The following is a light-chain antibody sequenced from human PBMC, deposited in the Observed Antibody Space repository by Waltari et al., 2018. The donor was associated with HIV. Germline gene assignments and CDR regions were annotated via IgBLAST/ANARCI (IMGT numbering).Light chain of an antibody. V-gene: IGLV2-8*01. Sequence: QSALTQPPSASGSLGQSVTISCTGPSRDIGAYDSVSWFQQHPNNAPKLLLYEVSKRPSGVPDRFSGSRSGETAFLSVSGLQPDDTAGYFCSSYGDNIRVLFGGGTNLTVL. CDR3: SSYGDNIRVL. CDR1: SRDIGAYDS. CDR2: EVS. J-gene: IGLJ2*01.